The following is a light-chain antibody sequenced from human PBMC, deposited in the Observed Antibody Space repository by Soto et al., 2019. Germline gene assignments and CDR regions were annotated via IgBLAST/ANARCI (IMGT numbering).Light chain of an antibody. CDR3: QQYINGYT. CDR1: QSVSSS. Sequence: EVVMTQSPATLSVFPGERVTLSCRASQSVSSSLAWYQQKPGQAPRLLIYSASTRADDIPGRFSGSGSGTEFTLTISSLESEDFAVYYCQQYINGYTFGQGTKLEIK. CDR2: SAS. J-gene: IGKJ2*01. V-gene: IGKV3-15*01.